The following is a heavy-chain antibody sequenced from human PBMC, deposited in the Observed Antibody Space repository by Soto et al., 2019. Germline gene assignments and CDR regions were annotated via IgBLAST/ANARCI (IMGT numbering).Heavy chain of an antibody. Sequence: QVQLVESGGGVVQPGRSLRLSCAASGFTFSSYAMHWVRQAPGKGLEWVAVISYDGSNKYYADSVKGRFTISRDNSKKXLELQRNSLRAEDTAVYYCARPLWRNDYNWGYFDLWGRGTLVTVSS. CDR1: GFTFSSYA. CDR2: ISYDGSNK. V-gene: IGHV3-30-3*01. CDR3: ARPLWRNDYNWGYFDL. J-gene: IGHJ2*01. D-gene: IGHD4-4*01.